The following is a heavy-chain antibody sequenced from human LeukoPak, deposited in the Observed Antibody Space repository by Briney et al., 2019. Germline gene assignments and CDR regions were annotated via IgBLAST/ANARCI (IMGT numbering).Heavy chain of an antibody. CDR2: IYHSGST. Sequence: GSLRLSCAASRFTFSDYYMSWIRQPPGKGLEWIGEIYHSGSTNYNPSLKSRVTISVDKSKNQFSLKLSSVTAADTAVYYCARKDYGLAYFDYWGQGTLVTVSS. J-gene: IGHJ4*02. D-gene: IGHD4-17*01. CDR1: RFTFSDYY. V-gene: IGHV4-34*01. CDR3: ARKDYGLAYFDY.